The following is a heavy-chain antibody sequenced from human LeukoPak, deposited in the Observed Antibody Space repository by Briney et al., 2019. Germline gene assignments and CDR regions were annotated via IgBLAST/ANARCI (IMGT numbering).Heavy chain of an antibody. CDR1: GYTFTGYY. CDR2: INTNTGTP. J-gene: IGHJ5*02. CDR3: ARDQVTAAFLRFDP. D-gene: IGHD2-2*01. V-gene: IGHV7-4-1*02. Sequence: ASVKVSCKASGYTFTGYYMHWVRQAPGQGLEWMGWINTNTGTPSYAQGFTGRFVFSLDTSVSTAYLQISNLKTEDTAVYYCARDQVTAAFLRFDPWGQGTLVTVSS.